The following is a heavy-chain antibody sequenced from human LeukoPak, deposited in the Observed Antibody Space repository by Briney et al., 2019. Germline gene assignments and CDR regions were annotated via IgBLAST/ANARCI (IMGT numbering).Heavy chain of an antibody. CDR1: GFTFGDYA. Sequence: GRSLRLSCTASGFTFGDYAMSWVRQAPGKGLEWVGFIRRKAYGGTTEYAASVKGRFTISRDDSKSIAYLQMSSLKTEDTAVYYCTSFREVVPAAITGWFDPWGQGTLVTVSS. D-gene: IGHD2-2*02. J-gene: IGHJ5*02. CDR2: IRRKAYGGTT. CDR3: TSFREVVPAAITGWFDP. V-gene: IGHV3-49*04.